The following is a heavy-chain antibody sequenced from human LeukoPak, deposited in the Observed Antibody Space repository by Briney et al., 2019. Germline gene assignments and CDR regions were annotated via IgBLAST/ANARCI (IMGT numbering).Heavy chain of an antibody. V-gene: IGHV4-4*07. J-gene: IGHJ5*02. CDR1: GGSISSYY. CDR3: ARERIAAAGTLIWFDP. D-gene: IGHD6-13*01. CDR2: IYTSGST. Sequence: SETLSLTCTVSGGSISSYYWSWIRQPAGKGLEWIGRIYTSGSTNYNPSLKSRVTMSVDTSKNQFSLKLSSVTAADTAVCYCARERIAAAGTLIWFDPWGQGTLVTVSS.